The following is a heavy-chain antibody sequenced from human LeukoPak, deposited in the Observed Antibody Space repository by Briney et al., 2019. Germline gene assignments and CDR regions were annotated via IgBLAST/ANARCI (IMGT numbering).Heavy chain of an antibody. CDR2: IYYSGST. CDR1: GGSISSYY. CDR3: ARMVSVYYYYMDV. V-gene: IGHV4-59*01. Sequence: SETLSLTCTVSGGSISSYYWSWIRQPPGKGLEWIGYIYYSGSTNYNPSLKSRVTISVDTSKNQFSLKLSSVTAADTAVYYCARMVSVYYYYMDVWGKGTTVTVSS. D-gene: IGHD4-23*01. J-gene: IGHJ6*03.